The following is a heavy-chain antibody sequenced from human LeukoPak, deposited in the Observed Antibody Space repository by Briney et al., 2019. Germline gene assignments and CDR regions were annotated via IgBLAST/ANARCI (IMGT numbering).Heavy chain of an antibody. J-gene: IGHJ4*02. V-gene: IGHV3-48*03. Sequence: PGGSLRLSCVASGFTFSSYEMNWVRQAPGKGLEWVSYISSSGSTIYYADSVKGRFTISRDNAKNSLYLQMNSLRAEDTAVYYCARDQAAAGTMDYWGQGTLVTVSS. CDR3: ARDQAAAGTMDY. CDR2: ISSSGSTI. D-gene: IGHD6-13*01. CDR1: GFTFSSYE.